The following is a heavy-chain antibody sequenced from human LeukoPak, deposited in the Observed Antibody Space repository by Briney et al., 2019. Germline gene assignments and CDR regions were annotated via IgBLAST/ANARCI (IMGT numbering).Heavy chain of an antibody. CDR2: TSGGSSSI. Sequence: GGSLRLSCAASGFTFSSYSMNWVRQAPGKGLEWVSYTSGGSSSIYYADSVKGRFTISRDNAKNSLYLQMNSLRDEDTAVYYCARDRCGGDCYRAFDIWGQGTMVTVSS. CDR1: GFTFSSYS. J-gene: IGHJ3*02. CDR3: ARDRCGGDCYRAFDI. D-gene: IGHD2-21*02. V-gene: IGHV3-48*02.